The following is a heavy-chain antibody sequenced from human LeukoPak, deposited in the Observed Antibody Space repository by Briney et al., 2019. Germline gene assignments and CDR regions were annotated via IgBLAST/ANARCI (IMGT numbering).Heavy chain of an antibody. CDR3: ARLLAAAGTVGWFDP. D-gene: IGHD6-13*01. CDR1: GGSISSYY. Sequence: SETLSLTCTVSGGSISSYYWSWIRQPAGKGLECIGRIYTSGSTYYNPSLKSRVTMSVDTSKNQFSLKLSSVTAADTAVYYCARLLAAAGTVGWFDPWGQGTLVTVSS. V-gene: IGHV4-4*07. CDR2: IYTSGST. J-gene: IGHJ5*02.